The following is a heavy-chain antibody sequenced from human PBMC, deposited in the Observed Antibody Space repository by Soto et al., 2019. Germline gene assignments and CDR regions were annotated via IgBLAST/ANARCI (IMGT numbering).Heavy chain of an antibody. CDR2: IFGSGAPT. Sequence: VQLLESGGGLVQPGGSLRLSCAASGFTFSHYAMSWVRQAPGKGLQWVSTIFGSGAPTHYADSVKGRFGISRDNSNNMLFLAMNSLKDEDTAVYYCTREASSWGFAFDLWGQGTRVAVSS. D-gene: IGHD3-16*01. V-gene: IGHV3-23*01. CDR3: TREASSWGFAFDL. J-gene: IGHJ3*01. CDR1: GFTFSHYA.